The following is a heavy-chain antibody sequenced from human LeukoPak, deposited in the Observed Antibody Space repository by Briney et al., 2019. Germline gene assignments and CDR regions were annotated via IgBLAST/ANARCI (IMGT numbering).Heavy chain of an antibody. CDR2: IYYSGST. V-gene: IGHV4-59*01. J-gene: IGHJ4*02. CDR1: GGSISSYY. D-gene: IGHD3-16*01. CDR3: ARVPGGSNFDY. Sequence: PSETLSLTCTVSGGSISSYYWSWIRQPPGKGLEWIGYIYYSGSTNYNPPLKSRVTISGDTLKNQFSRKWSSVTAADTAVYYCARVPGGSNFDYWGQGTLVTVSS.